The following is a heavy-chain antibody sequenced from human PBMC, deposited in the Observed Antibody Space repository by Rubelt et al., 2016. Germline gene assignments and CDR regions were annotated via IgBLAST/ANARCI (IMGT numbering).Heavy chain of an antibody. J-gene: IGHJ4*02. CDR3: ARANSGSGYFGIDY. CDR2: INPSGGST. D-gene: IGHD3-22*01. Sequence: QVQLVQSGAEVKKPGASVKVSSKASGYTFTSYYMHWVRQAPGQGLAWMGIINPSGGSTGNDRKCQGRITRTRDTSTRPVYMERSSLRSEDTAVYYCARANSGSGYFGIDYWGQGTLVTVSS. CDR1: GYTFTSYY. V-gene: IGHV1-46*01.